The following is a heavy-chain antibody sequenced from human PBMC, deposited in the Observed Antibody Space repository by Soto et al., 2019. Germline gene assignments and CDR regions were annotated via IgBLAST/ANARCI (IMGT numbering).Heavy chain of an antibody. J-gene: IGHJ6*02. CDR2: IIPIFGTA. D-gene: IGHD1-26*01. CDR1: GGTFSSYA. CDR3: ASHSGSSPEGRYYYGMDV. Sequence: QVQLVQSGAEVKKPGSSVKVSCKAYGGTFSSYAISWVRQAPGQGLEWMGGIIPIFGTADYAQKFQGRVTITADESTSTAYMELSSLRSEDTAVYYCASHSGSSPEGRYYYGMDVWGQGTTVTVSS. V-gene: IGHV1-69*12.